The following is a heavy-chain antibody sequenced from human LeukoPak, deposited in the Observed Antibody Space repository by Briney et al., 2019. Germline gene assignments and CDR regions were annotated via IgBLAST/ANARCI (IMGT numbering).Heavy chain of an antibody. V-gene: IGHV1-69*13. J-gene: IGHJ4*02. D-gene: IGHD3-22*01. Sequence: SVKVSCKASGGTFSTDGITWVRHAPGQRLESMGGITPMFGTANYAQKFQGRVTITAHESSSTAYMELSSLRSEDTAVYYCARDASIYDNSAYYYLWWGQGTLVTVSS. CDR2: ITPMFGTA. CDR3: ARDASIYDNSAYYYLW. CDR1: GGTFSTDG.